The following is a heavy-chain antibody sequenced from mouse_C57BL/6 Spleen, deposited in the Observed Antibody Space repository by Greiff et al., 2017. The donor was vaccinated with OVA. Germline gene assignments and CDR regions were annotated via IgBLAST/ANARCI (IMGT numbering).Heavy chain of an antibody. D-gene: IGHD2-3*01. Sequence: VQLQQPGAELVMPGASVKLSCKASGYTFTSYWMHWVKQRPGQGLEWIGEIDPSDSYTNYNQKFKGKSTLTVDKSSSTAYMQLSSLTSEDSAVYYCARQSDGYYFRFAYWGQGTLVTVSA. CDR2: IDPSDSYT. CDR3: ARQSDGYYFRFAY. J-gene: IGHJ3*01. CDR1: GYTFTSYW. V-gene: IGHV1-69*01.